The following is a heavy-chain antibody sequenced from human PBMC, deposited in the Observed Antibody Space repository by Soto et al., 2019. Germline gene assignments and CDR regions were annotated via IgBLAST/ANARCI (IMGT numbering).Heavy chain of an antibody. Sequence: GGSLRLSCAASGFTFSSYGMHWVRQAPGKGLEWVAVISYDGSNKYYADSVRGRFTISRDNSKNTLYLQMNSLRAEDTAVYYCAKDYDYGDYVGMDVWGQGTTVTVS. D-gene: IGHD4-17*01. V-gene: IGHV3-30*18. CDR2: ISYDGSNK. J-gene: IGHJ6*02. CDR3: AKDYDYGDYVGMDV. CDR1: GFTFSSYG.